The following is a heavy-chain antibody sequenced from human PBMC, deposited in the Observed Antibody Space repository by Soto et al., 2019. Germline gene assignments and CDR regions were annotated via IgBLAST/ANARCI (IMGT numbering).Heavy chain of an antibody. Sequence: LGESLKISCKGSGYSFTSHWIGWVRQMPGKGLEWMGIIYPGDSDTRYRPSFQGQVTISADKSIRTAYLQWSSLKASDTALYYCARVYYCSSSSCSKGNYLDSWGQGTLVTV. CDR1: GYSFTSHW. D-gene: IGHD2-2*01. J-gene: IGHJ4*02. V-gene: IGHV5-51*01. CDR3: ARVYYCSSSSCSKGNYLDS. CDR2: IYPGDSDT.